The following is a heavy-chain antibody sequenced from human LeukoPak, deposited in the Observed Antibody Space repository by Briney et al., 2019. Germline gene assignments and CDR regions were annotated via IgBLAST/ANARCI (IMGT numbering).Heavy chain of an antibody. CDR3: AKGHAILTLVQWLVRGIDY. Sequence: GGSLRLSCAASGFTFSSYGMHWVRQAPGKGLEWVAFIRYEGSNKYYADSVKGRFTISRDNSKNTLYLQMNSLRAEDTAVYYCAKGHAILTLVQWLVRGIDYWGQGTLVTVSS. D-gene: IGHD6-19*01. CDR2: IRYEGSNK. J-gene: IGHJ4*02. CDR1: GFTFSSYG. V-gene: IGHV3-30*02.